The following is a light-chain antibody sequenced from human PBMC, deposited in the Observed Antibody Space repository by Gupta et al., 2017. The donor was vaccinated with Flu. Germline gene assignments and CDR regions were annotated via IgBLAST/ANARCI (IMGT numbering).Light chain of an antibody. CDR2: LGS. CDR1: QSLLHSNGYNY. V-gene: IGKV2-28*01. J-gene: IGKJ2*01. Sequence: VMPPSPLSLPVPPDEPAFISCRSSQSLLHSNGYNYLDWYLQKPGQSPQLLIYLGSNRECGVPDRFSGSGSGTDFTLKISRVEAEDVGVYYCMQALRTPDTFGQGTKLEIK. CDR3: MQALRTPDT.